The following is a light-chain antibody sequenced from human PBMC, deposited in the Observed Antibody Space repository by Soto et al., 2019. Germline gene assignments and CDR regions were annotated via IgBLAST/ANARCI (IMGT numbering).Light chain of an antibody. CDR2: GAS. V-gene: IGKV3-15*01. Sequence: EIVMTQSPATLSVSPGERATLSCRASQSVSSNLAWYQQRPGQAPRLLIFGASTRATGIPARFSGSGSGTEFPLTISSLQSEDFAVYYCQQYRNWPYTFGQGTKLEIK. CDR3: QQYRNWPYT. J-gene: IGKJ2*01. CDR1: QSVSSN.